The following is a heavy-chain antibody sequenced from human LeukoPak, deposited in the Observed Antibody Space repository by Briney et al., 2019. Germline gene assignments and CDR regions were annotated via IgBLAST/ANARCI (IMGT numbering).Heavy chain of an antibody. CDR3: ASPSRYCDSATCYPQHVPYF. CDR1: GYTFTAYY. J-gene: IGHJ4*02. D-gene: IGHD2-2*01. Sequence: ASVKVSCKASGYTFTAYYMHWVRQAPGQGLEWMGWINPNSGATHYAQTHQRTVTITSDTSITTTYIEMGRLRPDDTATSYCASPSRYCDSATCYPQHVPYFWGQGTLVIVSS. CDR2: INPNSGAT. V-gene: IGHV1-2*02.